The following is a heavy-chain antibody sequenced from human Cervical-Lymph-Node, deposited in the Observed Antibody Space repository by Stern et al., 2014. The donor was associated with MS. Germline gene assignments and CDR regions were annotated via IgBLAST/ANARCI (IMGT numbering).Heavy chain of an antibody. CDR3: AKDVHPYCSGPTCPADK. D-gene: IGHD6-19*01. CDR1: GFSFRSFW. J-gene: IGHJ4*02. CDR2: IKQDASEE. Sequence: EVQLVESGGGLVQSGGSLRLSCAASGFSFRSFWMSWVRQPPGRGLEWVGNIKQDASEEYDVDSVKGRFTISRDNAKQSLYLHMNSLTAEDTAMYYCAKDVHPYCSGPTCPADKWGQGILVSVSS. V-gene: IGHV3-7*03.